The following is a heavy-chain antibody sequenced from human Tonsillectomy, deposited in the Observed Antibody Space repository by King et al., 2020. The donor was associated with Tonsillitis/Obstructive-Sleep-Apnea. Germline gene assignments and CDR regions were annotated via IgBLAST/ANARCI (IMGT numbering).Heavy chain of an antibody. D-gene: IGHD3-3*02. CDR2: ITNDGGYT. Sequence: VQLVESGGGLVQPGGSLRLSCSASGFTFSSYSMHWVRQAPGKGLEYVSGITNDGGYTPYADSVKGRFSISRDNSKNTLYLQMNSLRVEDTALYYCVKSLSQGLAPHDCWGRGILVTVSP. CDR3: VKSLSQGLAPHDC. J-gene: IGHJ4*02. V-gene: IGHV3-64D*06. CDR1: GFTFSSYS.